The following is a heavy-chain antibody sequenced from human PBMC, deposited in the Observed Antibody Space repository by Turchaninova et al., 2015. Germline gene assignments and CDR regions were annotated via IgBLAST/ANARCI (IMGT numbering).Heavy chain of an antibody. CDR3: ARGDGDSVLYNCLDP. V-gene: IGHV3-33*05. CDR2: ISFVGTDL. Sequence: QVQLVESGGGVAQPGKSLRLACVASGLTFSGYGMHWGRQGPGRGGGGGGVISFVGTDLCYADRVEARFTVSRDISMGTLYLQLGGLRSEATAVYYCARGDGDSVLYNCLDPWGQGTLVTVSS. D-gene: IGHD4-17*01. J-gene: IGHJ5*02. CDR1: GLTFSGYG.